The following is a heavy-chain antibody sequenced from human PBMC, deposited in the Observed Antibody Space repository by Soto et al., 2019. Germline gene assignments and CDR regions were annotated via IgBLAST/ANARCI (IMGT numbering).Heavy chain of an antibody. D-gene: IGHD3-10*01. J-gene: IGHJ4*02. CDR3: ARTYYYGSGSSKHTDY. Sequence: PWGVLRLSCAASGFTFSSYWMHWVRQAPGKGLVWVSRINSDGSSTNYADSVKGRFTISRDNAKNTLYLQMNSLRAEDTAVYYCARTYYYGSGSSKHTDYWGQGTLVTVSS. V-gene: IGHV3-74*01. CDR2: INSDGSST. CDR1: GFTFSSYW.